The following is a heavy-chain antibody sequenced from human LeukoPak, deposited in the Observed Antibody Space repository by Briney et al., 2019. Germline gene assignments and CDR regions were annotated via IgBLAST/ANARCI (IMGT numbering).Heavy chain of an antibody. V-gene: IGHV1-2*02. J-gene: IGHJ4*02. Sequence: ASVTVSCKASGYTFTGYYMHWVRQAPGQGLEGMGWINPNSGGTNYAQKFQGRVTMTRGTSISTAYMELSRLRSDDTAVYYCARNRYSYGYRDYWGQGTLVTVSS. D-gene: IGHD5-18*01. CDR3: ARNRYSYGYRDY. CDR2: INPNSGGT. CDR1: GYTFTGYY.